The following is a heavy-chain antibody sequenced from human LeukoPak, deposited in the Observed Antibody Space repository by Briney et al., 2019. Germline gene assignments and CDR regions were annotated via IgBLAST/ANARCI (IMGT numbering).Heavy chain of an antibody. J-gene: IGHJ5*02. CDR1: GFTFNSYA. V-gene: IGHV3-23*01. CDR2: ISGSGGNT. D-gene: IGHD2-8*01. Sequence: GGSLRLSCATSGFTFNSYAMSWVRQAPGKGLDWVSAISGSGGNTYYADSVKGGFTISRDNSKNTLYLQMNSLRAEDMAVYYCAKGNVLMVYAIPGVNWFDPWGQGTLVTVSS. CDR3: AKGNVLMVYAIPGVNWFDP.